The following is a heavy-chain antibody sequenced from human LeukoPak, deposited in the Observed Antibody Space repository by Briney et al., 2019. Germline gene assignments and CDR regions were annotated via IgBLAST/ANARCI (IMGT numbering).Heavy chain of an antibody. D-gene: IGHD6-19*01. Sequence: SETLSLTCTVSGGSISSYYWSWIRQPPGKGLEWIGYIYYSGSTNYNPSLKSRVTISADTSKNQFSLKLSSVTAADTAVYYCARGRVAVAGTRGYYFDYWGQGTLVTVSS. CDR2: IYYSGST. CDR1: GGSISSYY. CDR3: ARGRVAVAGTRGYYFDY. J-gene: IGHJ4*02. V-gene: IGHV4-59*01.